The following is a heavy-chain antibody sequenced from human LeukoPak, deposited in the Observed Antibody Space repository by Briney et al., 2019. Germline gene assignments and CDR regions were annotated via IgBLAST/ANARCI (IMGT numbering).Heavy chain of an antibody. CDR2: ISYDGSNK. Sequence: GRSLRLSCAASGFTFSGYGMHWVRQAPGKGLEWVAVISYDGSNKYYADSVKGRFTISRDNSKNTLYLQMNSLRAEDTAVYYCAKSAYLKGYCSSTSCYPGDYFDYWGQGTLVTVSS. V-gene: IGHV3-30*18. D-gene: IGHD2-2*01. J-gene: IGHJ4*02. CDR1: GFTFSGYG. CDR3: AKSAYLKGYCSSTSCYPGDYFDY.